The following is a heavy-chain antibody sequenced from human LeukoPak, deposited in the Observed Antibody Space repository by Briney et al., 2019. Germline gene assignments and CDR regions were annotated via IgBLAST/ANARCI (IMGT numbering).Heavy chain of an antibody. CDR3: ARDRRSIAAAGKGAFDI. Sequence: ASVKDSCKASGYTFTGYYMHWVRQAPGQGLEWMGRINPNSGGTNYAQKFQGRVTMTRDTSISTAYMELSRLRSDDTAVYYCARDRRSIAAAGKGAFDIWGQGTMVTVSS. D-gene: IGHD6-13*01. CDR2: INPNSGGT. V-gene: IGHV1-2*06. J-gene: IGHJ3*02. CDR1: GYTFTGYY.